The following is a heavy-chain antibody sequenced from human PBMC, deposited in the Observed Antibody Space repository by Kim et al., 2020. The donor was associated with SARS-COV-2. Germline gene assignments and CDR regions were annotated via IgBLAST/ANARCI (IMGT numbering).Heavy chain of an antibody. J-gene: IGHJ6*02. D-gene: IGHD3-10*01. CDR1: GGTFSSYA. CDR3: ARDIGRMVRGVRYGMDV. Sequence: SVKVSCKASGGTFSSYAISWVRQAPGQGLEWMGGIIPIFGTANYAQKFQGRVTITADESTSTAYMELSSLRSEDTAVYYCARDIGRMVRGVRYGMDVWGQGTTVTVSS. V-gene: IGHV1-69*13. CDR2: IIPIFGTA.